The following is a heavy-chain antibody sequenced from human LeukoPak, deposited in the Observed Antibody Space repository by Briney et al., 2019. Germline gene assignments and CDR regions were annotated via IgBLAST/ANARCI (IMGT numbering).Heavy chain of an antibody. CDR2: IDDGGNT. V-gene: IGHV4-34*01. CDR1: GGSFSDYF. Sequence: SETLSLTCSVYGGSFSDYFWSWIRQSPGKGLEWIGEIDDGGNTNYNPSLMSRVIVAMEKSKKQFSLVMRSVAAADTAVYYCARFSRITWGDWGDAFDIWGQGTTVIVSS. J-gene: IGHJ3*02. CDR3: ARFSRITWGDWGDAFDI. D-gene: IGHD2-21*02.